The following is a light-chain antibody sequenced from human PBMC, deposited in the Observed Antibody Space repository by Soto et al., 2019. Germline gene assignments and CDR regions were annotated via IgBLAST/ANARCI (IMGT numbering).Light chain of an antibody. V-gene: IGKV1-5*01. CDR2: DAS. CDR3: QQYNSYWK. CDR1: QGIRND. Sequence: DIQMTHSPSALSASVVYIVTITFRSSQGIRNDLGWYQQKPGKAPKLLIYDASSLESGVPSRFSGSGSGTEFTLTISSLQPDDFATYYCQQYNSYWKFGQGTKVDIK. J-gene: IGKJ1*01.